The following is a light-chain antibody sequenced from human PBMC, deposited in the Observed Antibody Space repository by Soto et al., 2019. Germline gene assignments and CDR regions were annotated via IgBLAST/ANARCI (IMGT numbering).Light chain of an antibody. J-gene: IGKJ5*01. CDR3: QQYGRLPIT. CDR2: DAS. V-gene: IGKV3-20*01. Sequence: VFTPSPGTLSLPPQERATRSCRARQSISSSSLPWFQQKPGQAPRLLIYDASSRATGIPDRFSGSGPGTDFTLTTSPVAPADFAVYYCQQYGRLPITFRQGTRLEIK. CDR1: QSISSSS.